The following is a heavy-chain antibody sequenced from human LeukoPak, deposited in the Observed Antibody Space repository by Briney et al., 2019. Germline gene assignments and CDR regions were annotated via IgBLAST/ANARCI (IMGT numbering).Heavy chain of an antibody. CDR1: GFTFSTYW. J-gene: IGHJ4*02. CDR3: ARDWGSCSGVGCQQRFDY. CDR2: IKQGGSEA. Sequence: GGSLRLSCAASGFTFSTYWMSWVRQAPGKGLEWVANIKQGGSEAFDVAFVKGRFIITNDNDKTLVFLQMNSLRDEDTALYCWARDWGSCSGVGCQQRFDYWGQGTLVTVSS. V-gene: IGHV3-7*05. D-gene: IGHD2-15*01.